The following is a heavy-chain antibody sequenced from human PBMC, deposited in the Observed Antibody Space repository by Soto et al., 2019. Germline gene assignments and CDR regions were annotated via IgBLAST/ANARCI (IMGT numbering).Heavy chain of an antibody. Sequence: HPGGSLRLSCAVSGFIFKNYALNWVRQAPGKGLEWVASITRDGYNKYYADSVKGRFTISRDNSKNTLSLQMTALRVEDSSVYYCTKSSGGSSSVGMDYWGPGXLVTVYS. V-gene: IGHV3-30*04. CDR2: ITRDGYNK. CDR1: GFIFKNYA. J-gene: IGHJ4*02. CDR3: TKSSGGSSSVGMDY. D-gene: IGHD6-6*01.